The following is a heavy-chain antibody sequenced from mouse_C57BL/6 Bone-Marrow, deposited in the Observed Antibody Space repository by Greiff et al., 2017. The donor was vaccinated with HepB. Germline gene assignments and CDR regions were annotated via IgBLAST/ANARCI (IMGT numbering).Heavy chain of an antibody. CDR2: INPNNGGT. Sequence: VQLQQSGPELVKPGASVKISCKASGYTFTDYYMNWVKQSHGKSLEWIGDINPNNGGTSYNQKFKGKATLTVDKSSSTAYMELRSLTSEDSAVYYCARGEGSSGDKAMDYWGQGTSVTVSS. J-gene: IGHJ4*01. V-gene: IGHV1-26*01. CDR3: ARGEGSSGDKAMDY. D-gene: IGHD3-2*02. CDR1: GYTFTDYY.